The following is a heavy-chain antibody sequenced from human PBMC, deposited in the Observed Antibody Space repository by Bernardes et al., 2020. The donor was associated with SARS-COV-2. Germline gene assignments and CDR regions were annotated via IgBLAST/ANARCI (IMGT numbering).Heavy chain of an antibody. V-gene: IGHV3-23*01. Sequence: GGSLRLSCAASGFTFSNHLFSWFRQAPGKGLEWVSSISGAGMYIYSDGSAYYADSVEGRFTISRDAFKNTLSLQMNSLRAEDTAVYYCARIGFPTLFDYWGQGTLVTVSS. CDR3: ARIGFPTLFDY. CDR2: ISGAGMYIYSDGSA. J-gene: IGHJ4*02. D-gene: IGHD5-12*01. CDR1: GFTFSNHL.